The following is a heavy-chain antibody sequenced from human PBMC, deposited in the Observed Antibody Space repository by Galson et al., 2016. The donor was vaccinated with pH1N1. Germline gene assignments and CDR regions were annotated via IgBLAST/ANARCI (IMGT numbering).Heavy chain of an antibody. CDR2: INADNGNT. D-gene: IGHD5-18*01. J-gene: IGHJ3*01. V-gene: IGHV1-3*01. Sequence: SVKVSCKAPGYTFNGFAVFWVRQAPGQGLEWLGWINADNGNTKYSQKMQGRVTITRDTTATTSYMELRSLTFADTAVYYCARDHDSDSYHAKDGFDSWGGGTQSIVSA. CDR3: ARDHDSDSYHAKDGFDS. CDR1: GYTFNGFA.